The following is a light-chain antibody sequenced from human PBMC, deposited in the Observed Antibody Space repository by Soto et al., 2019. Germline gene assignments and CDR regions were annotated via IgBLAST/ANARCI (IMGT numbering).Light chain of an antibody. V-gene: IGLV2-23*01. CDR2: EGS. J-gene: IGLJ2*01. Sequence: QSALTQPASVSGSPGQSITISCTGTSSDVGSYNLVSWYQQHPGKAPKLMIYEGSKRPSGVSNRFSGSKSGNTASLTISGLQAEDEADYYCCSDAGSSENVVFGGGTKLTVL. CDR3: CSDAGSSENVV. CDR1: SSDVGSYNL.